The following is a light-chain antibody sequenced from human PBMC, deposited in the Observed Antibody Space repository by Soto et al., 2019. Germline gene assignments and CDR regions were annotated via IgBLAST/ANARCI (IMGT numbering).Light chain of an antibody. Sequence: DIRVTQSPPTLSASVGGRVTITCRASQSISSWLAWYQQKPGKAPKLLIYKASSLESGVPSRFSGSGSGTEFTLTISSLQPDDFATYYCQQYNSYWTFGQGTKVDIK. CDR3: QQYNSYWT. CDR1: QSISSW. V-gene: IGKV1-5*03. CDR2: KAS. J-gene: IGKJ1*01.